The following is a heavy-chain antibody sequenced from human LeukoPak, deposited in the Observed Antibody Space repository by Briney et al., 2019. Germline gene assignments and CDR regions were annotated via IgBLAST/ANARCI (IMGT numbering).Heavy chain of an antibody. CDR2: VTTSSSYI. V-gene: IGHV3-21*01. CDR1: GFTFSSYS. CDR3: ARVHSSGQLETFDY. J-gene: IGHJ4*02. Sequence: GGSLRLSCATSGFTFSSYSMNWVRQAPGRGREWVSSVTTSSSYIYYADSVKGRFTTSRDNAKNSLYLQMSSLRAEDTAVYYCARVHSSGQLETFDYWGQGTLVTVSS. D-gene: IGHD6-19*01.